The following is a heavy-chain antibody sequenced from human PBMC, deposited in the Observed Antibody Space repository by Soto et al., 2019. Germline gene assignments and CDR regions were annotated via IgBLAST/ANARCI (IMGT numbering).Heavy chain of an antibody. CDR2: IWYDGSNK. D-gene: IGHD6-19*01. J-gene: IGHJ6*02. CDR3: ARGLIAVAGRVNYYYGMDV. V-gene: IGHV3-33*01. CDR1: GFTFSSYG. Sequence: GESLRLSCAASGFTFSSYGMHWVRQAPGKGLEWVAVIWYDGSNKYYADSVKGRFTISRDNSKNTLYLQMNSLRAEDTAVYYCARGLIAVAGRVNYYYGMDVWGQGTTVTVSS.